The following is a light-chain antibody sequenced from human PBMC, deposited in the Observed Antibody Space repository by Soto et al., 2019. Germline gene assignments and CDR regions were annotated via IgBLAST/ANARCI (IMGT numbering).Light chain of an antibody. J-gene: IGLJ1*01. CDR1: SSDVGAYNY. V-gene: IGLV2-14*01. Sequence: QSALTQPASVSGSPGQSITISCTGTSSDVGAYNYVSCYQQHPGKAPKLMIWDVYNRPSGVSHRFSGSKSGNTASLTIFGLQAEDEADYYCSSYTTRSSYVFGTGTKLTVL. CDR2: DVY. CDR3: SSYTTRSSYV.